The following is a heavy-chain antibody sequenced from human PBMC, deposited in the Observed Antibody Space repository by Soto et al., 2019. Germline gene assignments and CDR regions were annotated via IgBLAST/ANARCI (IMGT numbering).Heavy chain of an antibody. J-gene: IGHJ6*02. CDR1: GYSFTSYW. Sequence: GESLKISCKGSGYSFTSYWISWVRQMPGKGLEWMGRIDPSDSYTNYSPSFQGHVTISADKSISTAYLQWSSLKASDTAMYYCARHVSGYSCGYWYYYYGMDVWGQGTTVTVSS. CDR2: IDPSDSYT. D-gene: IGHD5-18*01. CDR3: ARHVSGYSCGYWYYYYGMDV. V-gene: IGHV5-10-1*01.